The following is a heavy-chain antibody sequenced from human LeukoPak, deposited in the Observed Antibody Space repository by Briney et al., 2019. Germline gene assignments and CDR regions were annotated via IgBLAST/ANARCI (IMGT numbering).Heavy chain of an antibody. V-gene: IGHV3-23*01. D-gene: IGHD2/OR15-2a*01. CDR3: PKEEGSNWFVN. CDR1: GFSFSNYV. Sequence: RGSLRLSSAHPGFSFSNYVMSWVCQAPGKGLEWVSTISDGGGYTYYADSVKGRFTISRDNSKNTLHLQMNSLSAEDTAVYYCPKEEGSNWFVNWGQGTLATVSS. CDR2: ISDGGGYT. J-gene: IGHJ5*02.